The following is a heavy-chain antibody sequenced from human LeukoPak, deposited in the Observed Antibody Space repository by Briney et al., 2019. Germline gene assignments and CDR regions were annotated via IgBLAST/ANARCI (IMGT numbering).Heavy chain of an antibody. V-gene: IGHV1-2*02. D-gene: IGHD1-26*01. CDR2: INPNSGGT. J-gene: IGHJ3*02. Sequence: ALVKISCKASGYTFTGYYMHWVRQAPGQGLEWMGWINPNSGGTNYAQKFQGRVTMTRDTSISTAYMELSRLRSDDTAVYYCARDRGKIVGPIDAFDIWGQGTMVTVSS. CDR3: ARDRGKIVGPIDAFDI. CDR1: GYTFTGYY.